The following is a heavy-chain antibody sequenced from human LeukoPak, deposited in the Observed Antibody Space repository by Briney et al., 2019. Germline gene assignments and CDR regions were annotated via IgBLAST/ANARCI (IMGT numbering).Heavy chain of an antibody. CDR1: GFTFSNYA. CDR2: ITGSGGNT. Sequence: GASMRLSCATSGFTFSNYAMSWVRQAPGKGLEWVSAITGSGGNTYYADSAKGRLTISRDNSKNTLFLQMNSLRAEDTAVYYCAKWGDYDVLTGYYVSDYWGQGTLVTVSS. D-gene: IGHD3-9*01. V-gene: IGHV3-23*01. CDR3: AKWGDYDVLTGYYVSDY. J-gene: IGHJ4*02.